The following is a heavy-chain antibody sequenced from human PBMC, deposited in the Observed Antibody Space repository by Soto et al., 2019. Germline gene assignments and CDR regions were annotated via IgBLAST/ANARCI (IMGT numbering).Heavy chain of an antibody. D-gene: IGHD3-22*01. CDR1: GGSFSAYY. V-gene: IGHV4-34*01. Sequence: SETLSLTCAVYGGSFSAYYWSWIRQPPGKGLEWIGEINHSGGTSYNPSLKSRVTISVDTSKSQFSLKLTSVTAADTAVYYCARATFIRKGYYDATDYYYFDYWGQGTLVTVSS. J-gene: IGHJ4*02. CDR3: ARATFIRKGYYDATDYYYFDY. CDR2: INHSGGT.